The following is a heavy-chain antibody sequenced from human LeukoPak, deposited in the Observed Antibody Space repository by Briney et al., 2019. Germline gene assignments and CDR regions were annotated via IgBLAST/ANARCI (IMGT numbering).Heavy chain of an antibody. CDR1: GFNFRDHW. V-gene: IGHV3-7*03. CDR2: IKNDGSET. J-gene: IGHJ6*02. CDR3: ARNNGMDV. Sequence: GGSLRLSCAVSGFNFRDHWMDWVRQAPGKGLQWVGHIKNDGSETYYLDSVKGRFTISKDNAKNSLYLQMNSLRAEDTALYHCARNNGMDVWGQGTTVIVSS.